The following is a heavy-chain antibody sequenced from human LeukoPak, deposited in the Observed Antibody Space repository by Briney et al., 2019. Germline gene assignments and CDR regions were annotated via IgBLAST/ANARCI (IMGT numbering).Heavy chain of an antibody. CDR3: ARSRYYYDSSGYPRVGNFDY. CDR2: IYTSGST. CDR1: GGSISSGSYY. J-gene: IGHJ4*02. D-gene: IGHD3-22*01. Sequence: SETLSLTCTVSGGSISSGSYYWSWIRQPAGTGLEWFGRIYTSGSTNYNPSLKSRVTISVDTSKNQFSLKLSSVTAADTAVYYCARSRYYYDSSGYPRVGNFDYWGQGTLVTVSS. V-gene: IGHV4-61*02.